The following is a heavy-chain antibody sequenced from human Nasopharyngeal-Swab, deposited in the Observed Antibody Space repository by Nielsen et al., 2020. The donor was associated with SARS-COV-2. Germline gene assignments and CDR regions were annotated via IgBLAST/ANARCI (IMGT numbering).Heavy chain of an antibody. CDR1: GFTFSDYY. J-gene: IGHJ4*02. CDR2: ISSSSSYT. Sequence: GESLKISCAASGFTFSDYYMSWIRQAPGKGLEWVSYISSSSSYTDYADSVTGRFTLSRDNAKNSLYLQMDNLRAEDTAVYYCARSTSSSWYRPLDYWGQGTLV. CDR3: ARSTSSSWYRPLDY. V-gene: IGHV3-11*03. D-gene: IGHD6-13*01.